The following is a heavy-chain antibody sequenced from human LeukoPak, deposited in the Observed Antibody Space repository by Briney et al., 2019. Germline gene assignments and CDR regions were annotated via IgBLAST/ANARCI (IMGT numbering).Heavy chain of an antibody. CDR3: ARAFNSGSYALHY. CDR1: GGTFSSYA. V-gene: IGHV1-69*04. CDR2: IIPTLGIA. J-gene: IGHJ4*02. D-gene: IGHD1-26*01. Sequence: SVKVSCKASGGTFSSYAISWVRQAPGQGLEWMGRIIPTLGIANYAQKFQGRVTITADKSTSTAYMELSSLRSEDTAVYYCARAFNSGSYALHYWGQGTLVTVSS.